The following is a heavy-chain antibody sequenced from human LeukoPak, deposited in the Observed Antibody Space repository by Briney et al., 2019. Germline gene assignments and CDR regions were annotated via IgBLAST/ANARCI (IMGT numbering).Heavy chain of an antibody. J-gene: IGHJ4*02. CDR1: GYSFTTYW. D-gene: IGHD2-21*02. V-gene: IGHV5-51*01. CDR2: IYPGDSDT. Sequence: GESLKISCKGSGYSFTTYWIGWVRQMPGKGLEWMGIIYPGDSDTRHSPSFQGQVTISADKSISTAYLQWSSLKASDTAMYYCARERGPYCGGDCYSGFDYWGQGTLVTVSS. CDR3: ARERGPYCGGDCYSGFDY.